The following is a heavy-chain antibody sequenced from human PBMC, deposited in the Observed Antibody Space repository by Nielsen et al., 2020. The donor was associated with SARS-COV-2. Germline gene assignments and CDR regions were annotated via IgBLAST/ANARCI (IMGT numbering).Heavy chain of an antibody. V-gene: IGHV4-31*03. Sequence: SETLSLTCSVSGASISSGGYYWTWIRQHPGGGLEWIGHIDHSGSTYYNPSLKSRLTISVDTSENQFSLKLSSVTAADTAVYYCARRSIGSAPYYFDYWGQGTLVTVSS. CDR1: GASISSGGYY. CDR3: ARRSIGSAPYYFDY. D-gene: IGHD2-15*01. CDR2: IDHSGST. J-gene: IGHJ4*02.